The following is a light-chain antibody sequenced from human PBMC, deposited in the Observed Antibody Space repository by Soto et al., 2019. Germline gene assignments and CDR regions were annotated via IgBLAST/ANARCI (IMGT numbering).Light chain of an antibody. CDR1: SSDVGSYNL. CDR3: CSDAGRGV. Sequence: QSALTQPASVSGSPGQSITISCTGTSSDVGSYNLVSWYQQHPGKAPKLRIYEGSKRPPGVSNRFAGSKSGNTASLTISGLQAEGEADYFCCSDAGRGVFGGGTKLTVL. J-gene: IGLJ2*01. V-gene: IGLV2-23*01. CDR2: EGS.